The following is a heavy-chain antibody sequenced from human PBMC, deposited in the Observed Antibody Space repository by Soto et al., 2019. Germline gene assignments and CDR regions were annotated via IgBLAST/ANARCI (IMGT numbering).Heavy chain of an antibody. V-gene: IGHV1-69*13. CDR2: IIPIIGTT. CDR3: AGEGELGYCSSTSCRHDAFDI. CDR1: GGTFSSYA. Sequence: ASVKVSCKASGGTFSSYAISWVRQAPGQGLEWMGGIIPIIGTTNYAQKFQGRVTITGDESTSTAYMELSSLRSEDTAVYYCAGEGELGYCSSTSCRHDAFDIWGQGTMVTVSS. J-gene: IGHJ3*02. D-gene: IGHD2-2*01.